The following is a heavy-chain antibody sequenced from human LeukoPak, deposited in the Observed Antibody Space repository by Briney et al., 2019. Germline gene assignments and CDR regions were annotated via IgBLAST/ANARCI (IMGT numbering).Heavy chain of an antibody. CDR1: GGSISSSSYY. CDR3: ARLSPYYYDSSGYYQDAFDI. Sequence: SETLSLTCTVSGGSISSSSYYWGWIRQPPGKGLEWIGSIYYSGSTYYNPSLKSRVTISVDTSKNQFSLKLSSVTAADTAVYYCARLSPYYYDSSGYYQDAFDIWGQGTMVTVSS. CDR2: IYYSGST. D-gene: IGHD3-22*01. J-gene: IGHJ3*02. V-gene: IGHV4-39*01.